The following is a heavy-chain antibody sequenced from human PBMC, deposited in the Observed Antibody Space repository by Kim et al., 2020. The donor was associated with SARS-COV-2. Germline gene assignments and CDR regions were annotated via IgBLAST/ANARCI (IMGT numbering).Heavy chain of an antibody. CDR3: ANRRVTTSREIDS. D-gene: IGHD4-17*01. Sequence: ADSVEGRFTVSRDNSKTTLYLQMDSLRVEDTAVYHCANRRVTTSREIDSWGQGTLVTVSS. J-gene: IGHJ4*02. V-gene: IGHV3-23*01.